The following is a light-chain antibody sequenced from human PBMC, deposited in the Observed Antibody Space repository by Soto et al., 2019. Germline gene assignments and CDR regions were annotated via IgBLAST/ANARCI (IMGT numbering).Light chain of an antibody. CDR1: SSDVGGYSY. V-gene: IGLV2-14*01. Sequence: QSVLTQPASVSGSPGQSIAISCTGTSSDVGGYSYVSWYQQQPGKAPKLVISDVSNRPSGVFDRFSGSKSGNTAYLTISGLQTEDEADYYCASYTTSSTYVFGTGTKVTVL. CDR3: ASYTTSSTYV. J-gene: IGLJ1*01. CDR2: DVS.